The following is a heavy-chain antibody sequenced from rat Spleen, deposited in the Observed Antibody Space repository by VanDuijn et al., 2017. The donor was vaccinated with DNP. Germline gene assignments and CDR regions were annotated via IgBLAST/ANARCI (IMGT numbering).Heavy chain of an antibody. V-gene: IGHV5-22*01. J-gene: IGHJ2*01. CDR1: GFSFSDYY. CDR2: IRYAGDNK. Sequence: EVQLVESGGGLVQPGRSLKLSCAASGFSFSDYYMAWVRQAPTKGLEWVASIRYAGDNKEYGDSGKGRFTISRDNGKNTLYLQMDNLKSEDTATYYCARHPLYGGYMYFDSWGQGVMVTVSS. CDR3: ARHPLYGGYMYFDS. D-gene: IGHD1-11*01.